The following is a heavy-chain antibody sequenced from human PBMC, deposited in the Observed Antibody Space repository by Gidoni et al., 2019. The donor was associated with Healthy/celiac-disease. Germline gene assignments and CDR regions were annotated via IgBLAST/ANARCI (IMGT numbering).Heavy chain of an antibody. J-gene: IGHJ6*02. CDR3: ARGGTNYDFWSGYFFDYGMDV. D-gene: IGHD3-3*01. CDR2: IYYSGST. V-gene: IGHV4-59*01. CDR1: AGSISRYY. Sequence: QVQLQESGPGLVKPSETLSITTTVSAGSISRYYWGWIRQPPGKGLEWSGYIYYSGSTNYNPSLKSRVTISVDTSKNQFSLKLSSVTAADTAVYYCARGGTNYDFWSGYFFDYGMDVWGQGTTVTVSS.